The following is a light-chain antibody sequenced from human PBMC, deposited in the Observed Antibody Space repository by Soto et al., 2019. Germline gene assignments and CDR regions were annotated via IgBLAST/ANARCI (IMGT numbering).Light chain of an antibody. CDR2: KDS. CDR1: VLAKKY. Sequence: SYELTQPSSVSVSPGQTARITCSGDVLAKKYARWFQQKPGQAPVRVIYKDSERPSGIPERFSGSSSGTTVTLTISGAQVEDEADYYCYSAADNHWVFGGGTKLTVL. J-gene: IGLJ3*02. V-gene: IGLV3-27*01. CDR3: YSAADNHWV.